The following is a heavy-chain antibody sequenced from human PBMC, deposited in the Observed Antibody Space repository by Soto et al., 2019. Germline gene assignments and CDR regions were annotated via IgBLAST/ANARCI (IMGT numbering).Heavy chain of an antibody. CDR2: IIPLFDSP. Sequence: QVQLVQSGAEVKNPGSSVKVSCTASGSPFTAYAITWLRQAPGQGLEWVGGIIPLFDSPNYAQRYQGRVTIPADKSTSTSYMELTGLISDDTAVYYCALSYGSYHYGAYWGQGTLVTVSS. D-gene: IGHD4-17*01. J-gene: IGHJ4*02. CDR3: ALSYGSYHYGAY. CDR1: GSPFTAYA. V-gene: IGHV1-69*06.